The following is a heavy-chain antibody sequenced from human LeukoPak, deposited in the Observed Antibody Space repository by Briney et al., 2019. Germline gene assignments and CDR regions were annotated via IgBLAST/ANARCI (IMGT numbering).Heavy chain of an antibody. Sequence: GGSLRLSCAASGFTFSSYAMYWVRQAPGKGLEWVAVISYDGSNKNYADSVKGRITISRDNSKNTLYLQMNGLRAEDTAVYYCAKDQYYGSGSYYFGYFDYWGQGTLVTVSS. V-gene: IGHV3-30*04. CDR1: GFTFSSYA. CDR3: AKDQYYGSGSYYFGYFDY. J-gene: IGHJ4*02. CDR2: ISYDGSNK. D-gene: IGHD3-10*01.